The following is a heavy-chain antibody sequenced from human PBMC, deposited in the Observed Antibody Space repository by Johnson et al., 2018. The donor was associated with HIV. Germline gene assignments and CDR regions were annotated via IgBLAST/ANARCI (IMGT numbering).Heavy chain of an antibody. CDR3: ARVHSGGAFDI. CDR2: IYSGGST. J-gene: IGHJ3*02. V-gene: IGHV3-NL1*01. CDR1: GFTFSSYA. Sequence: QVQLVESGGGVVRPGRSQRLSCAASGFTFSSYAMHWVRQAPGKGLEWVSVIYSGGSTYYADSVKGRFTISRDNSKNTLYLQMNSLRAEDTAVYYCARVHSGGAFDIWGQGTMVTVSS.